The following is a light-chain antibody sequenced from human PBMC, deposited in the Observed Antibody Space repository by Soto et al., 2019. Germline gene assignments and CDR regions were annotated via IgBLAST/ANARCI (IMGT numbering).Light chain of an antibody. Sequence: QSALTQPGSVSGSPGQSITISCSGTSSDIGSYNLVSWYQQHPGKAPKVIIFEGSRLPSGVSSRFSGSKSGNTASLTISGLRPEDEADDYCSAYAGSNSLVVFGGGTKVTVL. CDR3: SAYAGSNSLVV. V-gene: IGLV2-23*01. J-gene: IGLJ2*01. CDR1: SSDIGSYNL. CDR2: EGS.